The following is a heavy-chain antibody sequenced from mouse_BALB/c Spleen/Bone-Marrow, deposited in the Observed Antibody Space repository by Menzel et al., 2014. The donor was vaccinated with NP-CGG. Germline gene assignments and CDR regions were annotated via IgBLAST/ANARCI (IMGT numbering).Heavy chain of an antibody. V-gene: IGHV4-1*02. Sequence: EVKLQESGGGLVQPGGSLKLSCAASGFAFSRYWMSWVRQAPGKGPEWIGEINPDSSTINYTPSLKDKFIISRDNAKNTRYLKMSKVRSEDTALYYCARLNYYGNLFVWGAGTTVIVSS. CDR2: INPDSSTI. CDR1: GFAFSRYW. CDR3: ARLNYYGNLFV. J-gene: IGHJ1*01. D-gene: IGHD1-1*01.